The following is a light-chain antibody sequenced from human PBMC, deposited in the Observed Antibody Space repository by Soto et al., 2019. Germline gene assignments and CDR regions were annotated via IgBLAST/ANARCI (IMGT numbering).Light chain of an antibody. J-gene: IGLJ2*01. CDR3: QSWGSGIVV. CDR1: SGHSNYA. V-gene: IGLV4-69*01. CDR2: LNSDGSH. Sequence: QPVLTQSPSASASLGASVKLTCTLSSGHSNYAIAWHQQQSEKGPRYLMKLNSDGSHSKGDGIPDRFSGSSSGAERYLTFTSLQSEDEADYYCQSWGSGIVVFGGGTKGTVL.